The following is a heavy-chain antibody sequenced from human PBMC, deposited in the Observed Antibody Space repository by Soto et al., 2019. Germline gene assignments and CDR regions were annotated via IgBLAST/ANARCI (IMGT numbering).Heavy chain of an antibody. V-gene: IGHV5-51*01. CDR1: XDRXXSYW. CDR2: IYPGDSDT. D-gene: IGHD6-13*01. J-gene: IGHJ4*02. Sequence: GESLXXXXKXAXDRXXSYWXXXVSXXXGKGLQWMGIIYPGDSDTRYSPSFQGQVTISADKSISTAYLQWSSLKASDTAMYYCALVGSSSWYPFVNYWGQGTLVTVSS. CDR3: ALVGSSSWYPFVNY.